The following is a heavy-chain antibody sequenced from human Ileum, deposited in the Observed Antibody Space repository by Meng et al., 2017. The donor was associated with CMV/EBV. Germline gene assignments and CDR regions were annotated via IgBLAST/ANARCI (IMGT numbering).Heavy chain of an antibody. J-gene: IGHJ2*01. D-gene: IGHD6-6*01. Sequence: GGSFSGYYWSWIRQPPGKGLEWIGEINHSGSNNYNPSLKSRVTISVDTSKNQFSLKLSSVTAADTAVYYCARGLIAARPKGARYFDLWGRGTLVTVSS. CDR3: ARGLIAARPKGARYFDL. CDR1: GGSFSGYY. CDR2: INHSGSN. V-gene: IGHV4-34*01.